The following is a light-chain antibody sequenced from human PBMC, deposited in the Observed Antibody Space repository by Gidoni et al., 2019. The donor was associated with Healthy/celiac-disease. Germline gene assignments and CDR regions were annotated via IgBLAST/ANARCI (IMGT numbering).Light chain of an antibody. J-gene: IGKJ2*01. V-gene: IGKV1-12*01. CDR3: QQANSFQYT. Sequence: DIKMTQSPSSVSASVGDRVTITCRASQVISSWLAWYQQKPGKAPKLLSYAASSLQSWVPSRFSGSGSGTDFTLTISSLQPEDFATYYCQQANSFQYTFGQGTKLEIK. CDR1: QVISSW. CDR2: AAS.